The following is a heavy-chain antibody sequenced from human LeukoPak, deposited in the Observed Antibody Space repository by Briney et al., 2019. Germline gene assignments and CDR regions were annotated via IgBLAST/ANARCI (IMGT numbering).Heavy chain of an antibody. D-gene: IGHD1-14*01. CDR3: ARDISEPSTPVI. J-gene: IGHJ4*02. CDR1: GFTFSAYA. CDR2: IQGDGSEI. V-gene: IGHV3-7*01. Sequence: GGSLRLSCAASGFTFSAYAMSWVRQAPGKGLEWVATIQGDGSEIYYVDSVKGRFTISRDNAKNSLYLQMNSLRAEDTAVYYCARDISEPSTPVIGGQGALVTVSS.